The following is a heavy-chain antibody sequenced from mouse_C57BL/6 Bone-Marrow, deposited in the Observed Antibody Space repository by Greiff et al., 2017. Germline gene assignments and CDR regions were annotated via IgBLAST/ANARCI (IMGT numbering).Heavy chain of an antibody. CDR3: ARQGYYGSSYNY. Sequence: DVKLVESGPELVKPGASVKISCKASGYSFTGYYMNWVKQSPEKSLEWIGEINPSTGGTTYNQKFKAKATLTVDKSSSTAYMQLKSLTSEDSAVYYCARQGYYGSSYNYWGQGTTLTVSS. CDR1: GYSFTGYY. CDR2: INPSTGGT. D-gene: IGHD1-1*01. V-gene: IGHV1-42*01. J-gene: IGHJ2*01.